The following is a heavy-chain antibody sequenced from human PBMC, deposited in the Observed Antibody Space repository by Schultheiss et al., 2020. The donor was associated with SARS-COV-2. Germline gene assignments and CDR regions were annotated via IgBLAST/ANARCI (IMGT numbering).Heavy chain of an antibody. CDR2: IYYSGST. CDR3: ARLNLDIVVVPAAIAGFDY. CDR1: GGSISSSSYY. J-gene: IGHJ4*02. Sequence: SETLSLTCTVSGGSISSSSYYWSWIRQPPGKGLEWIGYIYYSGSTNYNPSLKSRVTISVDTSKNQFSLKLSSVTAADTAVYYCARLNLDIVVVPAAIAGFDYWGQGTLVTVSS. D-gene: IGHD2-2*03. V-gene: IGHV4-61*05.